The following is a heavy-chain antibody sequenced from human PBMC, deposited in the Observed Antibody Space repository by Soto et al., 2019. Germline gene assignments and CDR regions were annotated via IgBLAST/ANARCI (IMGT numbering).Heavy chain of an antibody. V-gene: IGHV1-8*01. D-gene: IGHD1-1*01. CDR1: GYTFTSYD. CDR2: MNPNSGNT. CDR3: AIRWGTTGTNSLSYYYGMDV. Sequence: GASVKVSCKASGYTFTSYDINWVRQATGQGLEWMGWMNPNSGNTGYAQKFQGRVTMTRNTSISTAYMELSSLRSEDTAVYYCAIRWGTTGTNSLSYYYGMDVWGQGTTVTVSS. J-gene: IGHJ6*02.